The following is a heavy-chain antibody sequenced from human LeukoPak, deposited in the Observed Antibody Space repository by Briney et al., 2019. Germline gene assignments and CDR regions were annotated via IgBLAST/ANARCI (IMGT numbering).Heavy chain of an antibody. CDR2: INSCGNNT. V-gene: IGHV3-74*01. CDR1: GFTFSNYW. Sequence: GGSLRLSCAVSGFTFSNYWMHWVRQAPRKGRVWVSRINSCGNNTSYADSVKGRFTISRDNAKNSLYLQMNSLGPEDTAVYYCARDPYSGNYGNYYYYYMDVWGKGTTVTVSS. D-gene: IGHD1-26*01. CDR3: ARDPYSGNYGNYYYYYMDV. J-gene: IGHJ6*03.